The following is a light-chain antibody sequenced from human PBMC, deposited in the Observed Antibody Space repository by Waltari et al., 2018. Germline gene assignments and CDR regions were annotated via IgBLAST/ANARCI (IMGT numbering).Light chain of an antibody. CDR3: FSYAGSNSFA. J-gene: IGLJ2*01. V-gene: IGLV2-23*02. Sequence: QSALTQPASVSGSPGQSITVSCIGTSNAIGSYNFDSWFQQHPGRAPKLMIYDVSERPLGVSNRFSGSNSGNTASLTISGLQAEDEADYYCFSYAGSNSFAFGGGTRVTVL. CDR1: SNAIGSYNF. CDR2: DVS.